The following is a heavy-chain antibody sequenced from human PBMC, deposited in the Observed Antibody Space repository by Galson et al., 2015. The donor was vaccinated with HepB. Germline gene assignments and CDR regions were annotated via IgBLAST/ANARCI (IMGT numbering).Heavy chain of an antibody. J-gene: IGHJ6*03. D-gene: IGHD1-7*01. Sequence: SGAEVKKPGESLRISCKGSGYSFTSYWISWVRQMPGKGLEWMGRIDPSDSYTNYSPSFQGHVTISADKSISTAYLQWSSLKASDTAMYYCARYTGTMYSGYYYYYYMDVWGKGTTVTVSS. CDR2: IDPSDSYT. V-gene: IGHV5-10-1*01. CDR1: GYSFTSYW. CDR3: ARYTGTMYSGYYYYYYMDV.